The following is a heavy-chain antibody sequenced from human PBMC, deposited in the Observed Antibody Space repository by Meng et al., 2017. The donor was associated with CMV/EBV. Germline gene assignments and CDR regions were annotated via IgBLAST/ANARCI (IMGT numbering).Heavy chain of an antibody. CDR3: AREFRNGSYLRHWYFDL. Sequence: GESLKIPCAASGFTFSSYWMSWVRQAPGKGLEWVANIKQDGSEKYYVDSVKGRFTISRDNAKNSLYLQMNSLRAEDTAVYYCAREFRNGSYLRHWYFDLWGRGTLVTVSS. J-gene: IGHJ2*01. CDR1: GFTFSSYW. CDR2: IKQDGSEK. V-gene: IGHV3-7*01. D-gene: IGHD1-26*01.